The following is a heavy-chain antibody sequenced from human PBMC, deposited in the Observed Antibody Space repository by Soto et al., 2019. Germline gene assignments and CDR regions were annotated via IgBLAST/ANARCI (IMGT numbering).Heavy chain of an antibody. Sequence: QVQLVESGGGVVQPGRSLRLSCAASGFTFSSYAMHWVRQAPGKGLEWVAVISYDGSNKYYADSVKGRFTISRDNSKNTLYLQMNSLRAEDTAVYYCARVGEPGGYWGQGTLVTVSS. V-gene: IGHV3-30-3*01. J-gene: IGHJ4*02. CDR1: GFTFSSYA. D-gene: IGHD2-21*01. CDR3: ARVGEPGGY. CDR2: ISYDGSNK.